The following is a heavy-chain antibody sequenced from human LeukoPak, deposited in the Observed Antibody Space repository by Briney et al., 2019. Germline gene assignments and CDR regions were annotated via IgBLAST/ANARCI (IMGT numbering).Heavy chain of an antibody. D-gene: IGHD5-12*01. CDR3: ARVQHSGYGAASYYYYYMDV. J-gene: IGHJ6*03. Sequence: SETLSLTCSVYSGSFSGYYWSWIRQPPGKGLEWIGEINHSVGTNYNPSLKSRVTMSLDTSKNQFSLKLSSVTAADTAVYYCARVQHSGYGAASYYYYYMDVWGKGTTVTISS. V-gene: IGHV4-34*01. CDR2: INHSVGT. CDR1: SGSFSGYY.